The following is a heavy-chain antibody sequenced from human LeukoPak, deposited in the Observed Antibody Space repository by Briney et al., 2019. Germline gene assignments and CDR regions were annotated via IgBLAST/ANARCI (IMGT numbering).Heavy chain of an antibody. CDR1: GYTFTGYY. CDR2: INPNSGGT. J-gene: IGHJ5*02. V-gene: IGHV1-2*06. D-gene: IGHD2-15*01. Sequence: ASVKVSCKASGYTFTGYYMHWVQQAPGQGLEWMGRINPNSGGTNYAQKFQGRVTMTRDTSISTAYMELSRLRSDDTAVYYCARDPAPRGYCSGGSCYGGWFDPWGQGTLVTVSS. CDR3: ARDPAPRGYCSGGSCYGGWFDP.